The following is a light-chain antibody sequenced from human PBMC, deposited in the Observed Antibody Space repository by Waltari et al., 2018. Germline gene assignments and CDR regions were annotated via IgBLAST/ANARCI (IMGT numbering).Light chain of an antibody. V-gene: IGLV2-14*01. CDR1: SSDVGFYNY. J-gene: IGLJ1*01. CDR2: EVS. CDR3: SSYTSSSTLV. Sequence: QSALTQPASVSGSPGQSITISCTGASSDVGFYNYVSWYQQHPGKVPNLMIYEVSNRPSGVSNRFSGSKSGNTASLTISGLQAEDEADYYCSSYTSSSTLVFGTGTKVTVL.